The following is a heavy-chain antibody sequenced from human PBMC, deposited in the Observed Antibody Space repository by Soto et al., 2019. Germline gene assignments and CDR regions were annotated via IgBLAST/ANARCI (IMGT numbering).Heavy chain of an antibody. Sequence: GGSLRLSCAASGFTSSSYSMNWVRQAPGKGLEWVSYISSSSSTIYYADSVKGRFTISRDNAKNSLYLQMNSLRAEDTAVYYCARDRCSGGSCYCFDYWGQGTLVTVSS. CDR2: ISSSSSTI. V-gene: IGHV3-48*01. CDR1: GFTSSSYS. CDR3: ARDRCSGGSCYCFDY. J-gene: IGHJ4*02. D-gene: IGHD2-15*01.